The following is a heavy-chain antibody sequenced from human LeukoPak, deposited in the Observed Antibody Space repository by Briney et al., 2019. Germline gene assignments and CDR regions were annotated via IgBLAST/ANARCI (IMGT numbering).Heavy chain of an antibody. D-gene: IGHD5-24*01. CDR1: EGTFNNQG. Sequence: GASVKVSCKASEGTFNNQGVTWVRQAPGRGLEWLGGIVPIFGTTKYAQRFQGRLNITTDDSTGSAFMDLTSLTSDDTAVYYCASVMAISDAFDIWGQGTMVTVSS. V-gene: IGHV1-69*05. J-gene: IGHJ3*02. CDR3: ASVMAISDAFDI. CDR2: IVPIFGTT.